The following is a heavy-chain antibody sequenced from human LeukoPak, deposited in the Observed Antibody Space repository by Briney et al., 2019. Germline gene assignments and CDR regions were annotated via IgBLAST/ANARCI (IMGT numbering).Heavy chain of an antibody. CDR3: AARSVASNPEAY. CDR1: GFTFSDYY. V-gene: IGHV3-11*01. D-gene: IGHD5-24*01. J-gene: IGHJ4*02. CDR2: ISTSATTI. Sequence: RGSLRLSCAASGFTFSDYYMSWIRQAPGKGLEWVSYISTSATTIYFADSVKGRFTISRDDAKNSLYLQMNSLRAEDTAVYYCAARSVASNPEAYWGQGALVTVSS.